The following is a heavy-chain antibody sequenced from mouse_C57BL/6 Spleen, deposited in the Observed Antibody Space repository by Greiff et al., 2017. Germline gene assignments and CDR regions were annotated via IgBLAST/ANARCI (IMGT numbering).Heavy chain of an antibody. D-gene: IGHD2-4*01. V-gene: IGHV1-55*01. CDR3: ARAYYDYDDD. CDR1: GYTFTSYW. J-gene: IGHJ2*01. CDR2: IYPGSGST. Sequence: QFQLQQPGAELVKPGASVKMSCKASGYTFTSYWITWVKQRPGQGLEWIGDIYPGSGSTNYNEKFKSKATLTVDTSSSTAYMQLSSLTSEDSAVYYCARAYYDYDDDWSQGTTLTVSS.